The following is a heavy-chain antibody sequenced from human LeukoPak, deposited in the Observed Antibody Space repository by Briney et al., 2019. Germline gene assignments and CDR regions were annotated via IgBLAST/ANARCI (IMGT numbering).Heavy chain of an antibody. J-gene: IGHJ4*02. V-gene: IGHV3-23*01. Sequence: GGSLRLSCAASGFTFSSYAMSWVRQAPGKGLEWVSVISGSGGSTYYADSVEGRFTISRDNSKNTLFLQMKSLRAEDTAVFYCAKVGLSYCGGDCYVDYWGQGTLVTVSS. CDR2: ISGSGGST. CDR3: AKVGLSYCGGDCYVDY. CDR1: GFTFSSYA. D-gene: IGHD2-21*02.